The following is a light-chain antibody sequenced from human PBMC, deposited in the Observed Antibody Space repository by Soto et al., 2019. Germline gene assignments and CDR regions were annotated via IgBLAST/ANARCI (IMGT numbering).Light chain of an antibody. J-gene: IGLJ2*01. Sequence: QSVLTQPASVSGSPGQSITISCTGTSSDVGGYNYVSWYQQHPGKAPKLMIYDVSNRPSGVSNRFSGSKSGNTASLTISGLQAEDEADYSCSSYTSSDVVFGGGTKLTVL. CDR1: SSDVGGYNY. V-gene: IGLV2-14*01. CDR2: DVS. CDR3: SSYTSSDVV.